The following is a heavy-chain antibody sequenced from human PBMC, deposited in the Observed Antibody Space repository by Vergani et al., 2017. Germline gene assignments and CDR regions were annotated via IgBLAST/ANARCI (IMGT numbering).Heavy chain of an antibody. CDR1: GGSFSGYY. CDR3: AGIVGATRNYSYYMDV. CDR2: INHSGST. D-gene: IGHD1-26*01. J-gene: IGHJ6*03. Sequence: QVQLQQWGAGLLKPSETLSLTCAVYGGSFSGYYWCWIRQPPGKGREWIGEINHSGSTNYNPSLKSRVTISVDTSKNQFSLKLSSVTAADTAVYYCAGIVGATRNYSYYMDVWGKGTTVTVSS. V-gene: IGHV4-34*01.